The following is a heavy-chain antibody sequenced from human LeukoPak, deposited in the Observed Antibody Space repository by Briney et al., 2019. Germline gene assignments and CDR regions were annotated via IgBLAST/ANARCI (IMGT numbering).Heavy chain of an antibody. CDR3: ATSSWRYVGLYDH. J-gene: IGHJ4*02. V-gene: IGHV4-34*01. CDR2: SNESGST. D-gene: IGHD2-2*01. Sequence: PSETLSLTCSVYNGSFSGYYWSWIRQPPGKGLEWIGESNESGSTNYNPSLKSRVTISIDTSKDHFSLRLTSVTAADTAVYYCATSSWRYVGLYDHWDQGTLVTVSS. CDR1: NGSFSGYY.